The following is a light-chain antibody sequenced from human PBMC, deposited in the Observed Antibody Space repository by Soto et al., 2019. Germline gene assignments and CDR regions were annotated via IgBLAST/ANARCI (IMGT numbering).Light chain of an antibody. CDR1: QGVRNQ. V-gene: IGKV1-16*01. J-gene: IGKJ3*01. Sequence: DIQMTQSPFSLSASVGDRVTITCRASQGVRNQLGWFQQKPGKAPKSLIYDASSLQSGVPSRFSGSGSGTDFTLTINSLQLEDFATYSGQQYDNHPFTFGPGTKVDI. CDR3: QQYDNHPFT. CDR2: DAS.